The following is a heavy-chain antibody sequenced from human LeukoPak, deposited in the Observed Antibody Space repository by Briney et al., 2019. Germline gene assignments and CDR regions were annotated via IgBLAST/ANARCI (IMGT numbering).Heavy chain of an antibody. CDR3: ARGNSGGSHNYFDY. Sequence: ASVKVSCRASGYTFTGYYMHWVRQAPGQGLEWTGWINPNSGGTNYAQKFQGWVTMTRDTSISTAYMELSRLRSDDTAVYYCARGNSGGSHNYFDYWGQGTLVTVSS. D-gene: IGHD2-15*01. V-gene: IGHV1-2*04. J-gene: IGHJ4*02. CDR2: INPNSGGT. CDR1: GYTFTGYY.